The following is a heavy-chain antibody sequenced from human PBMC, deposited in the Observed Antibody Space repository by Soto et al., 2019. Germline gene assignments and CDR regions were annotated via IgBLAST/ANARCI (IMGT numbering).Heavy chain of an antibody. V-gene: IGHV1-8*01. J-gene: IGHJ6*03. CDR2: MNPNSGNT. CDR1: GYTFTSYD. Sequence: GGSVKVSCKASGYTFTSYDINWVRQATGQGLEWMGWMNPNSGNTGYAQKFQGRVTMTRNTSISTAYMELSSLRSEDTAVYYCARGGSPWSGYYYYYYMDVWGKGTTVTVSS. CDR3: ARGGSPWSGYYYYYYMDV. D-gene: IGHD3-3*01.